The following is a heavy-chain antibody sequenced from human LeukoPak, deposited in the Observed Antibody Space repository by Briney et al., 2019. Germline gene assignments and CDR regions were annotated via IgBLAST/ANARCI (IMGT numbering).Heavy chain of an antibody. CDR1: GFTFSSYA. CDR3: TSFGPVYYFDY. Sequence: GGSLRLSCAASGFTFSSYAMNWVRQAPGRGLEWVSVLHRDGSTCYADSVKGRFTISRDNSKNTLYLQMNSLRGEDTAVYYCTSFGPVYYFDYWGQGILVTVSS. CDR2: LHRDGST. J-gene: IGHJ4*02. V-gene: IGHV3-53*01. D-gene: IGHD2-8*01.